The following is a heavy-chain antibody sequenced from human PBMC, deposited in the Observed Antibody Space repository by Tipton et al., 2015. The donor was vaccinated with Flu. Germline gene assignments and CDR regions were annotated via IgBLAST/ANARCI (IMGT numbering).Heavy chain of an antibody. CDR3: ARDMGGSDY. CDR2: IIPMFGST. J-gene: IGHJ4*02. D-gene: IGHD3-16*01. CDR1: GGTFSSAA. V-gene: IGHV1-69*15. Sequence: QSGAEVKKPGSSVKVSCKTSGGTFSSAAISWVRQAPGQGLEWMGRIIPMFGSTNYAQKFQGRVMITADESTNTAYMELSSLGSEDTAMYYCARDMGGSDYWGQGALVTVSS.